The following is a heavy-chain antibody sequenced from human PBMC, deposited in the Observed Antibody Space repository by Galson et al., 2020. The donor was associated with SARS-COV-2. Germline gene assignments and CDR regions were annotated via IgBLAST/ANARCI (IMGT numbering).Heavy chain of an antibody. CDR3: SRPITGAQFDS. CDR1: GGSISSDNW. CDR2: IYHSGTT. Sequence: SETLSLTCAVSGGSISSDNWWSWVRQPPGQGLEWIGDIYHSGTTNYNPSLKSRVPISVDKSKTQFSLNLKSVTAAATAVYFCSRPITGAQFDSGGQGTLVTVS. J-gene: IGHJ4*02. D-gene: IGHD7-27*01. V-gene: IGHV4-4*02.